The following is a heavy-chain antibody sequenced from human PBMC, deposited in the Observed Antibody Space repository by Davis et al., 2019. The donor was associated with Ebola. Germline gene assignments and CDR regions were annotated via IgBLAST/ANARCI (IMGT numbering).Heavy chain of an antibody. J-gene: IGHJ4*02. CDR1: GGSFRGYY. V-gene: IGHV4-34*01. Sequence: MPSETLSLTCAAHGGSFRGYYWSWIRQPPGKGLVWIGEINHSGSTNYNPSLKSRVTISVDTSKNQFSLKLSSVTAADTAVYYCARGPRVGALFDYWGQGTLVTVSS. D-gene: IGHD1-26*01. CDR2: INHSGST. CDR3: ARGPRVGALFDY.